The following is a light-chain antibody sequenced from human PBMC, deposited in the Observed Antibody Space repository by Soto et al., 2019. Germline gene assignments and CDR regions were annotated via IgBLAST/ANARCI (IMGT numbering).Light chain of an antibody. J-gene: IGKJ1*01. CDR3: QQYNSYSPWT. V-gene: IGKV3-20*01. CDR2: GAS. CDR1: QSVSSSY. Sequence: ETVLTQSPCTLSLSPRERATLSCRASQSVSSSYLAWYQQKPGQAPRLLIYGASSRATGIPDRFSGSGSGTDFTLTISRLEPEDFATYYCQQYNSYSPWTFGQATKV.